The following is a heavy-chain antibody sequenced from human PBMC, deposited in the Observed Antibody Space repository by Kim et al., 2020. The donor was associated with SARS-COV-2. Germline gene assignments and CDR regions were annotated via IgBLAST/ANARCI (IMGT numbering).Heavy chain of an antibody. V-gene: IGHV3-74*01. J-gene: IGHJ5*02. D-gene: IGHD2-2*03. CDR3: VRVDFANWFDP. Sequence: YAASVKSRFTVSRDNAKNTLDLKMNSLRVDDTAVYYCVRVDFANWFDPWGQGTLVTVSS.